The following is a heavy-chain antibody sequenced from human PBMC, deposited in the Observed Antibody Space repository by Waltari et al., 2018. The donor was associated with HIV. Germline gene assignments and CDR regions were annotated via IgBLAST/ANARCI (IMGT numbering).Heavy chain of an antibody. CDR2: ISYDETNE. J-gene: IGHJ4*02. CDR1: GFSFRNYA. Sequence: QVQLVESGGGVAQPGRSLRLSCAASGFSFRNYAMHWVRQAPGKGLEWVTLISYDETNEYYTDSVRGRFTISRDNSKNMLYLQMNNLRPEDTAIYYCVVSSFDYWGQGTLVTVSS. CDR3: VVSSFDY. V-gene: IGHV3-30*03. D-gene: IGHD3-10*01.